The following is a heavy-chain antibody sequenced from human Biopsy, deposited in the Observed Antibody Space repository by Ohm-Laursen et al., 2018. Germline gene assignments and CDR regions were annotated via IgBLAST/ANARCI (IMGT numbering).Heavy chain of an antibody. V-gene: IGHV1-8*01. CDR3: ARGYSRRVSIFEASIYWFDT. CDR2: LNPVSGNS. D-gene: IGHD6-6*01. J-gene: IGHJ5*02. CDR1: GYTFTSYD. Sequence: GASVKVSCKASGYTFTSYDITWVRQASGQGPEWIGWLNPVSGNSNFGQKFRGRVTVTSDTSISTAYMELSGLRSEDTAVYFCARGYSRRVSIFEASIYWFDTWGQGTLVTVSS.